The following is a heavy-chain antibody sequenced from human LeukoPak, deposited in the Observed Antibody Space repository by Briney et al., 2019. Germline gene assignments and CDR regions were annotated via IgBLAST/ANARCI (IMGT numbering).Heavy chain of an antibody. CDR2: IDSDGRIT. CDR1: GFXFSSHW. Sequence: GGSLRLSCAASGFXFSSHWMHWVRQAPGKGLVWVSRIDSDGRITTYADSVKGRFTISRDNAKNTLYLQMNTLRDEDTAVYYCARDYNWNPPDYWGQGTLVTVSS. D-gene: IGHD1-1*01. CDR3: ARDYNWNPPDY. J-gene: IGHJ4*02. V-gene: IGHV3-74*01.